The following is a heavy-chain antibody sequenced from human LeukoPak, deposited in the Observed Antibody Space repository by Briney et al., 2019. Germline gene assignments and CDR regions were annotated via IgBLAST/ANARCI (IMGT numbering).Heavy chain of an antibody. CDR2: INPSGGST. Sequence: ASVKVAFMASGYTFTSYYMHWVRQAPGQGLEWMGIINPSGGSTSYAQKFQGRVTMTRDTSTSTVYMELSSLRSEDTAVYYCARDLRWRSASYYYYYGMDVWGQGTTVTASS. D-gene: IGHD4-23*01. CDR1: GYTFTSYY. CDR3: ARDLRWRSASYYYYYGMDV. J-gene: IGHJ6*01. V-gene: IGHV1-46*01.